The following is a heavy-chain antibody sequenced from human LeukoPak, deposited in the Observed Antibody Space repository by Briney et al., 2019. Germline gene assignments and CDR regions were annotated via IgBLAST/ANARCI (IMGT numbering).Heavy chain of an antibody. CDR1: RGSITSGNYY. CDR3: ARRGYSYGL. V-gene: IGHV4-61*02. Sequence: PSETLSLTCTVSRGSITSGNYYWSWIRQPAGKGLEWVGRIYNNGSTNYNPSLASRVTISVDTSKNQFSLKLSSVTAADTAVYFCARRGYSYGLWGQGTLVTVSS. J-gene: IGHJ4*02. D-gene: IGHD5-18*01. CDR2: IYNNGST.